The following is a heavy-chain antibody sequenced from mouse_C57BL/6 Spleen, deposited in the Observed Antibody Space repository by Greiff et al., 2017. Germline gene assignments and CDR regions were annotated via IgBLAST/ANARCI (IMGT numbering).Heavy chain of an antibody. CDR3: ASGGDGYYRGYAMDY. J-gene: IGHJ4*01. CDR2: ISSGSSTI. CDR1: GFTFSDYG. D-gene: IGHD2-3*01. Sequence: DVMLVESGGGLVKPGGSLKLSCAASGFTFSDYGMHWVRQAPEKGLEWVAYISSGSSTIYYADTVKGRFTISRDNAKNTLFLQMTSLRSEDTAMYYCASGGDGYYRGYAMDYWGQGTSVTVSS. V-gene: IGHV5-17*01.